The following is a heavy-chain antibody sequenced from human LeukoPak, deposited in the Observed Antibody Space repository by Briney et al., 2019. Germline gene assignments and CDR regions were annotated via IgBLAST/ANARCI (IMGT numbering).Heavy chain of an antibody. V-gene: IGHV4-34*01. J-gene: IGHJ4*02. CDR1: GGSFSGYY. CDR3: ARGRIAVAGRGIDY. D-gene: IGHD6-19*01. CDR2: INHSGST. Sequence: SETLSLICAVYGGSFSGYYWSWIRQPPGKGLEWSGEINHSGSTNYNPSLKSRVTISVDTSKNQFSLKLGSVPAADPAVYYCARGRIAVAGRGIDYWGQGTLVTVSS.